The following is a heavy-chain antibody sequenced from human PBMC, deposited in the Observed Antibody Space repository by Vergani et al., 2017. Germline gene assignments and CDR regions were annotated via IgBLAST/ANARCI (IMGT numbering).Heavy chain of an antibody. D-gene: IGHD3-10*01. CDR1: GFTFSSSS. J-gene: IGHJ4*02. Sequence: EVQLVESGGGLVQPGGSLRLSCAASGFTFSSSSMNWVRQAPGKGLEWVSYISGSSGTIYYADSVKGRFTISRDNAKNSLYLQMNSLGDEDTAVYYCARVVGGSQRRLDYWGQGTLVTVSS. V-gene: IGHV3-48*02. CDR3: ARVVGGSQRRLDY. CDR2: ISGSSGTI.